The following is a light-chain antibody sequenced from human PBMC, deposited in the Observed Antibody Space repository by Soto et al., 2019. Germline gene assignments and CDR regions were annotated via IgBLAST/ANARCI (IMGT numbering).Light chain of an antibody. CDR2: GAS. J-gene: IGKJ4*01. Sequence: EFVLTQSPGTLSLSPGERATLSCRASQSVGSNSLAWYQQKPGQAPRILIYGASTRATGIPDRFSGGGSGTDFPLTISRLEPEDFAVYYCQQYGSSPPLTFGGGTKVEIK. CDR3: QQYGSSPPLT. CDR1: QSVGSNS. V-gene: IGKV3-20*01.